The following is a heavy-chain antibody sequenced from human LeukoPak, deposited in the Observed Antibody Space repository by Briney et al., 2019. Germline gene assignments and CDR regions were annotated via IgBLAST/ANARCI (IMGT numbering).Heavy chain of an antibody. CDR1: GFTFSSYA. CDR3: AKDPHNDYDFWSGLSPLVTAIQLRSYKSNFLIDY. J-gene: IGHJ4*02. CDR2: ISGSGGST. Sequence: GGSLRLSCAASGFTFSSYAMSWVRQAPGKGLEWVSAISGSGGSTYYADSVKGRFTISRDNSKNTLYLQMNSLRAEDTAVYYCAKDPHNDYDFWSGLSPLVTAIQLRSYKSNFLIDYWGQGTLVTVSS. V-gene: IGHV3-23*01. D-gene: IGHD3-3*01.